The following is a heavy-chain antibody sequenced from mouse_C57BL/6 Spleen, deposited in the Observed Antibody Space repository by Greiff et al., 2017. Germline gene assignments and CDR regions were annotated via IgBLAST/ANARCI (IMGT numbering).Heavy chain of an antibody. CDR1: GFTFTDYY. V-gene: IGHV7-3*01. CDR3: ARLTGTGYFDV. J-gene: IGHJ1*03. D-gene: IGHD4-1*01. Sequence: EVKLMESGGGLVQPGGSLSLSCAASGFTFTDYYMSWVRQPPGKALEWLGFIRNKANGYTTEYSASVKGRFTISRDNSQSILYLQMNALRAEDSATYYCARLTGTGYFDVWGTGTTVTVSS. CDR2: IRNKANGYTT.